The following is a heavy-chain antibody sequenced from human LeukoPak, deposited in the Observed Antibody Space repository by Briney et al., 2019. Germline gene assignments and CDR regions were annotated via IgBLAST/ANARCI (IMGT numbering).Heavy chain of an antibody. J-gene: IGHJ6*03. CDR3: AKVSSTYYYYMDV. V-gene: IGHV3-23*01. D-gene: IGHD3-16*02. CDR2: LSGSGGST. CDR1: GFTFSSYA. Sequence: GGSLRLSCAASGFTFSSYAMSWVRQAPGKGLEWVSALSGSGGSTYYADSVKGRFTISRDNSNNTLYLQMNSLRAEDTAVYYCAKVSSTYYYYMDVWGKGTTVTVSS.